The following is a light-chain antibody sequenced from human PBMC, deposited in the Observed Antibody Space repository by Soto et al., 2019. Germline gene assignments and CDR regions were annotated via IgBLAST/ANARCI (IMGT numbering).Light chain of an antibody. CDR1: QGSAKS. Sequence: DIQRNQSPSSLSSSVGDRVTITCRASQGSAKSLAWYQQKPGKAPKLLIYSASTLQSGVPSRFSRSGSGTDVTLTISSLQPEDVATYYCQKYNSAPWTFGQGTKVEIK. V-gene: IGKV1-27*01. J-gene: IGKJ1*01. CDR2: SAS. CDR3: QKYNSAPWT.